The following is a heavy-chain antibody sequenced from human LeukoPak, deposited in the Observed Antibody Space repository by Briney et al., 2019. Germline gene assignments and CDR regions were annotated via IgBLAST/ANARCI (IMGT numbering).Heavy chain of an antibody. V-gene: IGHV3-74*01. Sequence: PGGSLRLSCAVSGFTVNNNFMSWVRQAPGKGLEWVSRINRDGRSTTYADSVKGRFTISRDNAKNTLYLQMNSLRAEDTAVYYCARHPYDILTGPSFDYWGQGTLVTVSS. CDR3: ARHPYDILTGPSFDY. D-gene: IGHD3-9*01. J-gene: IGHJ4*02. CDR1: GFTVNNNF. CDR2: INRDGRST.